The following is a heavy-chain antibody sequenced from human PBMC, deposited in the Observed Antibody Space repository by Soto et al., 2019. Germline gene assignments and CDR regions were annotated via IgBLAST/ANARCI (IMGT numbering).Heavy chain of an antibody. V-gene: IGHV1-18*03. J-gene: IGHJ5*02. CDR1: GYTFTSYG. D-gene: IGHD3-22*01. CDR2: ISAYNGNT. CDR3: AKDLRDYYASSGFLARGWFDP. Sequence: QVQLVQSGAEVKKPGASVKVSCKASGYTFTSYGISWVRQAPGQGLEWMGWISAYNGNTNYAQKLQGRVTMTTDTSASTANMELRVPRSDDVAVYYCAKDLRDYYASSGFLARGWFDPCGQGTLITVSS.